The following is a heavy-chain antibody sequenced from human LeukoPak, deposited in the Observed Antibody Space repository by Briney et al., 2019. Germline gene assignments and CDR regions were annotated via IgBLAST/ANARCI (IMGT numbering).Heavy chain of an antibody. Sequence: PGGSLRLSCAASGFTFDDYAMHWVRQAPGKGLEWVSGISWNSGSIGYADSVKGRFTISRDNAKNSLCLQMNSLRAEDTALYYCAKEERDNDSSSFDYWGQGTLVTVSS. J-gene: IGHJ4*02. D-gene: IGHD6-6*01. CDR2: ISWNSGSI. CDR3: AKEERDNDSSSFDY. CDR1: GFTFDDYA. V-gene: IGHV3-9*01.